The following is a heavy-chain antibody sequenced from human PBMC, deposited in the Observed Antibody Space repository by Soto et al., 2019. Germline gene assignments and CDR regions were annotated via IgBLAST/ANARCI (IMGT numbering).Heavy chain of an antibody. D-gene: IGHD4-4*01. V-gene: IGHV3-23*04. CDR3: AKDSNKYSSSLRGRYFDY. J-gene: IGHJ4*02. Sequence: EVQLVETGGGSVQPGGSLRLSCAVSGFTLRNYDMNWVRQAPGKGLEWVSKISGGGSNTFYADSVKGRFTISRDNSKNTLLLQMNSLGAEDTAVYYCAKDSNKYSSSLRGRYFDYWGQGIGVTVSS. CDR2: ISGGGSNT. CDR1: GFTLRNYD.